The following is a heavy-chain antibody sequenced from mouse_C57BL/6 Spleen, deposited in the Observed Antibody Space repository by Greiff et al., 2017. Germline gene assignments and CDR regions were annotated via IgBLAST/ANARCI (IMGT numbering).Heavy chain of an antibody. CDR1: GFTFSSYA. CDR2: ISDGGSYT. CDR3: AISYDYDDGGRDY. D-gene: IGHD2-4*01. Sequence: EVMLVESGGGLVKPGGSLKLSCAASGFTFSSYAMSWVRQTPEKRLEWVATISDGGSYTYYPDNVKGRFTISRDNAKNNLYLQMSHLKSEDTAMYYCAISYDYDDGGRDYWGQGTTLTVSS. V-gene: IGHV5-4*03. J-gene: IGHJ2*01.